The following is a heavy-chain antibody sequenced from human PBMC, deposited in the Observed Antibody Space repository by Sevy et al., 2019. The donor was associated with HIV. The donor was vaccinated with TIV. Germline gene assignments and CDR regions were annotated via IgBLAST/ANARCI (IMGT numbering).Heavy chain of an antibody. D-gene: IGHD4-17*01. CDR2: MNPNTGNT. CDR1: GYTFINYD. CDR3: ARASGTTVVTPVDY. V-gene: IGHV1-8*01. J-gene: IGHJ4*02. Sequence: ASVKVSCKASGYTFINYDSNWVRQATGQGLEWMGWMNPNTGNTGYTQKFQGRVTMTSNTSIITVYMELSSLRSEDTAVYYCARASGTTVVTPVDYWGQGTLVTVSS.